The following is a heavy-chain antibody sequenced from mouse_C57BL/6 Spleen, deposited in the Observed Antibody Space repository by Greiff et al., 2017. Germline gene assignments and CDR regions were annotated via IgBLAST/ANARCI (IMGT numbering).Heavy chain of an antibody. J-gene: IGHJ2*01. V-gene: IGHV1-50*01. D-gene: IGHD1-1*01. Sequence: QVQLQQPGAELVKPGASVKLSCKASGYTFTSYWMQWVKQRPGQGLEWIGEIDPSDSYTNYNQKFKGKATLTVDTSSSTAYMQLSSLTSEDSAVYYWARRDYYGSRAGYFDYWGQGTTLTVAS. CDR1: GYTFTSYW. CDR3: ARRDYYGSRAGYFDY. CDR2: IDPSDSYT.